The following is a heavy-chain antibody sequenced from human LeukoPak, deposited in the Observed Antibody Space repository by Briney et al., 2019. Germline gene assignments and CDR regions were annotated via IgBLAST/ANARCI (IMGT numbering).Heavy chain of an antibody. CDR2: IYYSGST. V-gene: IGHV4-59*01. Sequence: SETLSLTCTVSGASISTYYWSRIRQPPGKGLEWIGYIYYSGSTNYNPSLKSRVTISVDTSKNQVSLKLSSVTAADTAVYYCAREATVTTRGGYFDYWGQGTLVTVSS. J-gene: IGHJ4*02. CDR3: AREATVTTRGGYFDY. CDR1: GASISTYY. D-gene: IGHD4-17*01.